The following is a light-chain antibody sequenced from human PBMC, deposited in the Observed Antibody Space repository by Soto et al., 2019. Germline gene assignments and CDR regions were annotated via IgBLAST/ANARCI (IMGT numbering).Light chain of an antibody. J-gene: IGKJ5*01. CDR3: QQRHMWPIT. V-gene: IGKV3-11*01. Sequence: EVVLTQSPVTLSLSPGERATLSCRASQSFRGLLAWYQQKPGQAPRLLIYDAYNRATGITPRFSGSGSGTDFTLTISSLEPEDSAVYYCQQRHMWPITVGQGTRLEIK. CDR1: QSFRGL. CDR2: DAY.